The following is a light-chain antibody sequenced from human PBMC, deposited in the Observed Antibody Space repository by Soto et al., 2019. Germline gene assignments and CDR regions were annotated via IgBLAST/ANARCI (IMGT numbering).Light chain of an antibody. V-gene: IGLV2-18*02. CDR1: SSDVGSYNR. CDR3: SSSTSDSIHV. CDR2: EVS. Sequence: TSSDVGSYNRVSWYQQPPGTAPKLMIYEVSNRPSGVSDRFSGSKSGNTASLTISGLLSEDEADYYCSSSTSDSIHVFATGTKVTAL. J-gene: IGLJ1*01.